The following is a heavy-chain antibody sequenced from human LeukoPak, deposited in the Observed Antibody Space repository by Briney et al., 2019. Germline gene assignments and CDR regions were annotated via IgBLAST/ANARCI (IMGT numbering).Heavy chain of an antibody. V-gene: IGHV5-51*01. J-gene: IGHJ6*02. CDR2: IYPGDSDT. D-gene: IGHD3-22*01. CDR1: GYSFTSYW. Sequence: GESLKISCKGSGYSFTSYWIGWVRQMPGEGLEWMGIIYPGDSDTRYSPSFQGQVTISADKSISTAYLQWSSLKASDTAMYYCARLPYYYDSSGYYAPDYYYYGMDVWGQGTTVTVSS. CDR3: ARLPYYYDSSGYYAPDYYYYGMDV.